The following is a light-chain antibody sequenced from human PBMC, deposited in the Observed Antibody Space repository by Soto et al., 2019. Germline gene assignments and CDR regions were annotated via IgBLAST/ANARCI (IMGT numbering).Light chain of an antibody. Sequence: EIVMTQSPAPLSVSPGDRATLSRRASESVTSSLAWYQQKPGQPPRLLIYAASTRATDVPARFSGGGSETEFTLTISSLQSEDFAVYFCQQYNIWPLWTFGQGTKVDIK. J-gene: IGKJ1*01. CDR3: QQYNIWPLWT. CDR2: AAS. CDR1: ESVTSS. V-gene: IGKV3-15*01.